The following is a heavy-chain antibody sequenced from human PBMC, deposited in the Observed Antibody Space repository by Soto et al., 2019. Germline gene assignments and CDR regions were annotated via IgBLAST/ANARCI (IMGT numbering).Heavy chain of an antibody. V-gene: IGHV5-51*01. CDR1: GYSFTSYW. CDR2: IYPGDSDT. CDR3: ARNSLTAGSDVWSGYYNLGLMDV. J-gene: IGHJ6*02. D-gene: IGHD3-3*01. Sequence: GESLKISCKGSGYSFTSYWIGWVRQMPGKGLEWMGIIYPGDSDTRYSPSFQGQVTISADKSISTAYLQWSSLKASDTAMYYCARNSLTAGSDVWSGYYNLGLMDVWGPGTTVTVSS.